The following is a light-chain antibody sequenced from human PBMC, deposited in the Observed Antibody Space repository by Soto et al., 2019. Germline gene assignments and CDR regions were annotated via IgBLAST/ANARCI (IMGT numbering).Light chain of an antibody. Sequence: IVLTQSPATLSLSPGERATLSCRASQSVSSYLAWYQQKPGQAPRLLIYDASNRATGIPARFSGSGSGTDFTLTISSLEPEDFAVYYCQQRSNWPWTFGQGTKVELK. CDR1: QSVSSY. J-gene: IGKJ1*01. CDR2: DAS. CDR3: QQRSNWPWT. V-gene: IGKV3-11*01.